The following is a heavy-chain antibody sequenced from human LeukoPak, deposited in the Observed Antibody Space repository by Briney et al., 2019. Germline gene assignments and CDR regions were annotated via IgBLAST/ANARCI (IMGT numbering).Heavy chain of an antibody. J-gene: IGHJ4*02. CDR1: GFTFNNSG. Sequence: GGSLRLSCAASGFTFNNSGMHWVRQAPGKGLEWVAVMWYGGSEGNKYYADSVKGRFTISRDNSKNMLYLEMNSLRAEDTAVYYCAKDLGDGFWSGYADFWGQGTLVTVSS. V-gene: IGHV3-30*02. D-gene: IGHD3-3*01. CDR3: AKDLGDGFWSGYADF. CDR2: MWYGGSEGNK.